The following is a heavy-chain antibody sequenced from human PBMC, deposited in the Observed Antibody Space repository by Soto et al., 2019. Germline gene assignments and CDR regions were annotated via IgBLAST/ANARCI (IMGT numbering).Heavy chain of an antibody. CDR2: IYYSGST. V-gene: IGHV4-59*01. CDR3: ARASGLRYFDWFPGPFDY. D-gene: IGHD3-9*01. CDR1: GGSISSYY. J-gene: IGHJ4*02. Sequence: LSLTCTVSGGSISSYYWSWIRQPPGKGLEWIGYIYYSGSTNYNPSLKSRVTISVDTSKNQFSLKLSSVTAADTAVYYCARASGLRYFDWFPGPFDYWGQGTLVTVSS.